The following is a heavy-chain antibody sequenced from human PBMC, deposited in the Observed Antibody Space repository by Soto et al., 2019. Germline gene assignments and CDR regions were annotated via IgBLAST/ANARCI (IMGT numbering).Heavy chain of an antibody. CDR2: INPNSGGT. D-gene: IGHD2-21*02. J-gene: IGHJ3*02. CDR3: ASSGVVVTRNDAFDI. V-gene: IGHV1-2*04. Sequence: GXSVKVSFNASGYTFTGYYMHLVRHTPGQGLEWMGWINPNSGGTNYAQKFQGWVTMTRDTSISTAYMELSRLRSDDTAVYYCASSGVVVTRNDAFDIWGQGTMVTVSS. CDR1: GYTFTGYY.